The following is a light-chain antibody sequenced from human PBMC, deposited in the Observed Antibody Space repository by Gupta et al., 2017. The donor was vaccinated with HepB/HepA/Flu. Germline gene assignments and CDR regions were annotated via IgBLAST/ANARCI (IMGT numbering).Light chain of an antibody. Sequence: QSVLTQPPSASGTPGQRVTISCSGSSSNIGSNTVSWYRQLPGTAPKVLIYNTDPRPSGVPERFSGSKSGTSASLAISGLQSEDEAGYFCAAWDDSLSGRVFGGGTKLTVL. CDR1: SSNIGSNT. V-gene: IGLV1-44*01. J-gene: IGLJ3*02. CDR2: NTD. CDR3: AAWDDSLSGRV.